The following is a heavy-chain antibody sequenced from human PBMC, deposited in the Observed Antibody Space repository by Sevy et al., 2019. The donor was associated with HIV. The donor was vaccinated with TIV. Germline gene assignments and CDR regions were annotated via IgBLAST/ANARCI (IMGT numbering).Heavy chain of an antibody. CDR3: ARGDSYGSF. CDR2: VDPSGTIT. CDR1: GFAFSAFY. V-gene: IGHV3-11*01. D-gene: IGHD5-18*01. J-gene: IGHJ4*02. Sequence: GGSLRLSCAASGFAFSAFYMTWIRQSPGKGLEWLSHVDPSGTITFYADSVKGRFTVSRDNAKNSLFLQMHSLRADDTAFYYCARGDSYGSFWGQGTSVTVSS.